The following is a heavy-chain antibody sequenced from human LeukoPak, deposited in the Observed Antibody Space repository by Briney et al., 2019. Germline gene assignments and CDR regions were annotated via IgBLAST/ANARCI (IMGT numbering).Heavy chain of an antibody. V-gene: IGHV4-61*01. Sequence: SETLSLTCTVSGGSVSSGSYYWSWIRQPPGKGLEWIGYIYYSGSPNYNPSLKSRVTISVDTSKNQFSLKLSSVTAADTAVYYCARVVTEENNWFDPWGQGTLVTVSS. CDR2: IYYSGSP. J-gene: IGHJ5*02. CDR1: GGSVSSGSYY. CDR3: ARVVTEENNWFDP. D-gene: IGHD4-23*01.